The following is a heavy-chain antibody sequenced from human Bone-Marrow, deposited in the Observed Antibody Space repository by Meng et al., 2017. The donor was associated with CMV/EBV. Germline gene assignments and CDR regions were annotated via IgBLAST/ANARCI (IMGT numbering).Heavy chain of an antibody. D-gene: IGHD2-2*02. CDR1: GFPLSTSGMS. CDR3: ARIQYQLVYSSYNTMDV. CDR2: IDWEDDK. V-gene: IGHV2-70*20. J-gene: IGHJ6*02. Sequence: SGVTLAILTQTFTLPCNYSGFPLSTSGMSVSWVRQRPGKALEWLALIDWEDDKYYTTSLKTRLTISKDTSKNQVVLTMTNMDPVDTATYYCARIQYQLVYSSYNTMDVWGQGTTVTVSS.